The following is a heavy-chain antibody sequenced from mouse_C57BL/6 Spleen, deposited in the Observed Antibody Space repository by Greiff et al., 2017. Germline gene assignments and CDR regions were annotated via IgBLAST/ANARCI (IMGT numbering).Heavy chain of an antibody. V-gene: IGHV1-80*01. CDR2: IYPGDGDT. Sequence: VKLVESGAELVKPGASVKISCKASGYAFSSYWMNWVKQRPGKGLEWIGQIYPGDGDTNYNGKFKGKATLTADKSSSTAYMQLSSLTSEDSAVYFCARRGQLLYYFDYWGQGTTLTVSS. CDR1: GYAFSSYW. CDR3: ARRGQLLYYFDY. D-gene: IGHD4-1*02. J-gene: IGHJ2*01.